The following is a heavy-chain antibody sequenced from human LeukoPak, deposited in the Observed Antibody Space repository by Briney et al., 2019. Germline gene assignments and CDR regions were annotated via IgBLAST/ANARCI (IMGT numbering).Heavy chain of an antibody. CDR1: GGSITSYY. J-gene: IGHJ4*02. CDR3: PSSYFYDGNRYFDY. Sequence: PSETLSLTCNVSGGSITSYYWNWIRQPPGEGVEWSGYIYYTRNTNFNTSLKSRPTLSLATSTTRFSLKWSCVTAETTSLYNCPSSYFYDGNRYFDYWGQGALVTVSS. CDR2: IYYTRNT. D-gene: IGHD3-22*01. V-gene: IGHV4-59*12.